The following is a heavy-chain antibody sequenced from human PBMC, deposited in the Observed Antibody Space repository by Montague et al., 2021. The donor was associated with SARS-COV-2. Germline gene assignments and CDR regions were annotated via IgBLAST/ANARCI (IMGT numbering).Heavy chain of an antibody. CDR1: SGSFSGYY. Sequence: SETLSLTCAVYSGSFSGYYWSWIRQPPGKGLEWIGEINHSGSTNYNPSLKSRVTISMDTSKNQFSLKLSPVTAADTAVYYCARGVRQLGVRYYYYYIDVWDKGTTVTVSS. J-gene: IGHJ6*03. V-gene: IGHV4-34*01. CDR2: INHSGST. D-gene: IGHD6-6*01. CDR3: ARGVRQLGVRYYYYYIDV.